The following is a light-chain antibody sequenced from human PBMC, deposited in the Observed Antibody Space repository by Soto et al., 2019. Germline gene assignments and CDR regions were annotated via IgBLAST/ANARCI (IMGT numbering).Light chain of an antibody. Sequence: FTHSADTLSLSPGERATLSCRASQTVSSNYLAWCQQRPGQAPRLLIYGASTRAAGIPDRFSGSGSGTDFTLTITRLEPEDSAVYFCQQYTGPPTTFGQGTRLEI. J-gene: IGKJ5*01. CDR2: GAS. CDR1: QTVSSNY. CDR3: QQYTGPPTT. V-gene: IGKV3-20*01.